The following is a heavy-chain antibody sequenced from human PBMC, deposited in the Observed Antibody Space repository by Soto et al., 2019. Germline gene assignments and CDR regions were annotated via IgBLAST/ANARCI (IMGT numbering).Heavy chain of an antibody. CDR1: GDTFTSDA. V-gene: IGHV1-69*12. J-gene: IGHJ3*01. Sequence: QVQLVQSGAEVTKPGSSVKVSCKASGDTFTSDALSWVRQAPGQGLEWMGESIPMFDSENYAQKFQGRITITADESTSTVYMELSSLRSEATALYVCATSGIILAADDALDVWGQGTMVTVS. CDR2: SIPMFDSE. D-gene: IGHD1-26*01. CDR3: ATSGIILAADDALDV.